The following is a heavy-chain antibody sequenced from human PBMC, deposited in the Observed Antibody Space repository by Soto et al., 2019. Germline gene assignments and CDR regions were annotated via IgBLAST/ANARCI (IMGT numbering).Heavy chain of an antibody. Sequence: GASVKVSCKASGYTFTGYYMHWVRQAPGQGLEWMGWINPNSGGTNYAQKFQGWVTMTRDTSISTAYMELSRLRSDDTAVYYCARSCSGGSCYLDAFDIWGQGTMVTVSS. CDR1: GYTFTGYY. D-gene: IGHD2-15*01. CDR2: INPNSGGT. CDR3: ARSCSGGSCYLDAFDI. V-gene: IGHV1-2*04. J-gene: IGHJ3*02.